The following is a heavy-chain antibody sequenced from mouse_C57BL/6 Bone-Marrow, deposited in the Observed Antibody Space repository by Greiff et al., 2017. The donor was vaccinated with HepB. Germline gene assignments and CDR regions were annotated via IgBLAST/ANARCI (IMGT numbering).Heavy chain of an antibody. CDR1: GYTFTSYW. CDR3: ARPYKTTEGFAY. Sequence: VQLKQPGAELVRPGSSVKLSCKASGYTFTSYWMHWVKQRPIQGLEWIGNIDPSDSETHYNQKFKDKATLTVDKSSSTAYMQLSSLTSEDSAVYYCARPYKTTEGFAYWGQGTLVTVSA. CDR2: IDPSDSET. J-gene: IGHJ3*01. V-gene: IGHV1-52*01. D-gene: IGHD1-3*01.